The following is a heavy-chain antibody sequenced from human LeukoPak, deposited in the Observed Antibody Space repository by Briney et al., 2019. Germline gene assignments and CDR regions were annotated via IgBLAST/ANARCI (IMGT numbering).Heavy chain of an antibody. Sequence: PGGSLRLSCAASGFTFSGYEMNWVRQAPGKGLEWVSYISSSGSTIYYADPVKGRFTISRDNAKNSLYLQMNSLRAEDTAVYYCARGGRITIFGVVIDWGQGTLVTVSS. CDR3: ARGGRITIFGVVID. J-gene: IGHJ4*02. D-gene: IGHD3-3*01. V-gene: IGHV3-48*03. CDR2: ISSSGSTI. CDR1: GFTFSGYE.